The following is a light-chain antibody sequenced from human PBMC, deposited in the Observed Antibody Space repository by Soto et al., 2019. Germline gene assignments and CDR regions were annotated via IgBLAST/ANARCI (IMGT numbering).Light chain of an antibody. V-gene: IGLV2-11*01. CDR2: DVS. J-gene: IGLJ1*01. CDR3: CSYVGRNTYV. Sequence: QSALTQPRSASGSPGQSITISCTGTSSDVGGYNYVSWYQQHPVKAPKLIIFDVSKRPSGVPNRFSGSKSGNTASLTISGLRAEDEADYYCCSYVGRNTYVFGTGTKVTVL. CDR1: SSDVGGYNY.